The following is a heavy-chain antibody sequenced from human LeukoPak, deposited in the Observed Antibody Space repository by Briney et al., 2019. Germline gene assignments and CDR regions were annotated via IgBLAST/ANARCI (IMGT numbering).Heavy chain of an antibody. CDR3: AKENQLLYMGGFDY. CDR2: ISYDGSNK. Sequence: GGSLRLSCAASGFTFSSYGMHWVRQAPGKGLEWVAVISYDGSNKYYADSVKGRFTISRDNSKNTLYLQMNSLRAEDTAVYYCAKENQLLYMGGFDYWGQGTLVTVSS. D-gene: IGHD2-2*02. J-gene: IGHJ4*02. V-gene: IGHV3-30*18. CDR1: GFTFSSYG.